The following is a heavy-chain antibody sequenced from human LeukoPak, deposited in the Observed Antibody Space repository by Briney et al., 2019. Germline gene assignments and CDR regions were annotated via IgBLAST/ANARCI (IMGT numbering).Heavy chain of an antibody. CDR1: GYTISSGNY. J-gene: IGHJ4*02. Sequence: SEPLSLTRALSGYTISSGNYWDWIRQPPGKGLEWIGSIYHSGSTYYNPSLKSRVTISVDTSKNQFSLKLSSVTAADTAVYYCAREIGGYFDYWGQGSLVTVSS. V-gene: IGHV4-38-2*01. CDR2: IYHSGST. CDR3: AREIGGYFDY. D-gene: IGHD3-3*01.